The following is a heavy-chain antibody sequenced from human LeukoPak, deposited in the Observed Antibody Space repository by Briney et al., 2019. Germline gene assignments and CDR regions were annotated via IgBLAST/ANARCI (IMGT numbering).Heavy chain of an antibody. V-gene: IGHV1-2*02. CDR3: TRVWGFGVGHLTDY. D-gene: IGHD3-3*01. CDR1: GYTFTGYY. Sequence: GASVKVSCKASGYTFTGYYMHWVRQAPGQGLEWMGWINPNSGGTNYAQKFQGRVTMTRDTSISTAYMELSRLRSDDTAVYYCTRVWGFGVGHLTDYWGQGTLVTVSS. CDR2: INPNSGGT. J-gene: IGHJ4*02.